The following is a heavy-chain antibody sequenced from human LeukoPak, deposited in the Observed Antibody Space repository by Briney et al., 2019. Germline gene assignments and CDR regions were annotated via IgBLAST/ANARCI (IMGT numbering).Heavy chain of an antibody. Sequence: GGSLRLSCAASGFTFSTFGMHWVRHAPGKGLEWVAVILYDGSNKYYADSVKGRFTISRDNSKNTLYLQMNSLRAEDTAVYYCANSYCSGGSCYSRGGNAFDIWGQGTMVTVSS. V-gene: IGHV3-30*18. D-gene: IGHD2-15*01. J-gene: IGHJ3*02. CDR3: ANSYCSGGSCYSRGGNAFDI. CDR2: ILYDGSNK. CDR1: GFTFSTFG.